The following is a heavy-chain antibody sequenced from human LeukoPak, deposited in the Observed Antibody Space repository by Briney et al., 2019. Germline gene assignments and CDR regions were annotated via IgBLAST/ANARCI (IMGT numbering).Heavy chain of an antibody. V-gene: IGHV4-34*01. CDR1: GGSFSTYY. Sequence: SETLSLTCAVYGGSFSTYYWSWIRQPPGKGLEWIAEINHSGSTNYNPSLKSRVTISVDTSKSQFSLKLRSVTAADTAVYYCARVVLSYGSGSYYNVWGQGTLVTVSS. CDR2: INHSGST. CDR3: ARVVLSYGSGSYYNV. J-gene: IGHJ4*02. D-gene: IGHD3-10*01.